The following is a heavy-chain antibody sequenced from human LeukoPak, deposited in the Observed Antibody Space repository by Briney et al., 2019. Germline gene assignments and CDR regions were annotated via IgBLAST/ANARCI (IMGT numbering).Heavy chain of an antibody. V-gene: IGHV1-18*01. CDR3: ARGWDEMATIYLVY. Sequence: ASVKGSCKASGYTFTSYGIIWVRQAPGQGLEWMGWISAYNGNTNYAQKLQGRVTMTTDTYTSTAYMELRSLRSDDTAVYYCARGWDEMATIYLVYWGQGTLVTVSS. J-gene: IGHJ4*02. CDR2: ISAYNGNT. D-gene: IGHD5-24*01. CDR1: GYTFTSYG.